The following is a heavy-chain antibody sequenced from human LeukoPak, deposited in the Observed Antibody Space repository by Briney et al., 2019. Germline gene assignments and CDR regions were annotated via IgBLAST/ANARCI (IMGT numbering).Heavy chain of an antibody. CDR1: GFTFSSYS. D-gene: IGHD3-10*01. Sequence: GGSLRLSCAASGFTFSSYSMNWVRQAPGKGLEWVSVIYSGGSTYYADSVKGRFTISRDNSKNTLYLQMNSLRAEDTAVYYCASNRHYYGSGSYYNVLDVWGQGTTVTVSS. CDR3: ASNRHYYGSGSYYNVLDV. V-gene: IGHV3-66*01. J-gene: IGHJ6*02. CDR2: IYSGGST.